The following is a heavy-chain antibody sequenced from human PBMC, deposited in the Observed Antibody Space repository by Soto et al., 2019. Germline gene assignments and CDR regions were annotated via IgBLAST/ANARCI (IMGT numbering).Heavy chain of an antibody. CDR3: ARAVAVPADFDY. D-gene: IGHD6-19*01. Sequence: QVQLVQSGAEEKKPGASVKVSCKASGYTFNGYAMHWVRQAPGQRLEWMGWINAVNGNTKYSQKFQGRVTITRDTSASTAYMELSILRSEDTAVYYCARAVAVPADFDYWGQGTLVTVSS. CDR1: GYTFNGYA. V-gene: IGHV1-3*05. CDR2: INAVNGNT. J-gene: IGHJ4*02.